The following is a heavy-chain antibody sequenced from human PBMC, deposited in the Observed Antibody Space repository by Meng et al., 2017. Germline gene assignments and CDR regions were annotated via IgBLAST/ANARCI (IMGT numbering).Heavy chain of an antibody. V-gene: IGHV1-8*01. J-gene: IGHJ4*02. CDR3: ARGPNRWTGFDY. CDR2: MNPNSGNT. CDR1: GYTFTSYD. Sequence: QLWTSGDEVKKPGASVKVSCNASGYTFTSYDINWVRQATGQGLEWMGWMNPNSGNTGYAQKFQGRVTMTRNTSISTAYMELGSLRSEDTAVYYCARGPNRWTGFDYWGQGTLVTVSS. D-gene: IGHD3/OR15-3a*01.